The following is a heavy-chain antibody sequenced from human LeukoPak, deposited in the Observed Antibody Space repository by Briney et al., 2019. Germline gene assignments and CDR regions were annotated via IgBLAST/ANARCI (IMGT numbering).Heavy chain of an antibody. D-gene: IGHD2/OR15-2a*01. CDR1: VFTFNYTW. CDR2: IKQHGSEK. Sequence: ESGGSLRLSCAASVFTFNYTWMSWVRQAPGRGLEWVATIKQHGSEKLYVDSVKGRFTISRDNTKSSLYLQMNRLGAEDTAVYYCARIGIDYLASYHFDYWGQGTLVTVSS. CDR3: ARIGIDYLASYHFDY. J-gene: IGHJ4*02. V-gene: IGHV3-7*01.